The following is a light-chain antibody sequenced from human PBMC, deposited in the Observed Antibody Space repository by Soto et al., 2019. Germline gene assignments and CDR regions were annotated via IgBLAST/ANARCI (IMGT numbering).Light chain of an antibody. CDR1: QGMSSA. CDR3: QQCQRYALT. J-gene: IGKJ4*02. CDR2: DAS. Sequence: AIQLTQSPSSLSASVGDRVTITCRASQGMSSALAWYQHKPGRAPRLLIYDASSLQSGVSSRFSGSGSGTDFTLTISSLQPEDFATYYCQQCQRYALTFGGGTKLEIK. V-gene: IGKV1-13*02.